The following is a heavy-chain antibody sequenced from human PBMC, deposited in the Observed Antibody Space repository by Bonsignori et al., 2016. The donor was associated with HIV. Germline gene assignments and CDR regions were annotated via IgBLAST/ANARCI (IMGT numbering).Heavy chain of an antibody. CDR2: ISHDGSNI. CDR3: ATRYYYYMDV. CDR1: GFIFRNSG. J-gene: IGHJ6*03. V-gene: IGHV3-30*03. Sequence: GGSLRLSCAASGFIFRNSGMHWVRQAPGKGLEWVAVISHDGSNIYYTDSVKGRFTISRDNSKNTLYLQMNSLRAEDTAVYYCATRYYYYMDVWGKGTTVTVSS.